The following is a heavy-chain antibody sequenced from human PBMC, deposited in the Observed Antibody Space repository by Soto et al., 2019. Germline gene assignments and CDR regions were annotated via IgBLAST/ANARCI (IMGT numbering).Heavy chain of an antibody. D-gene: IGHD3-3*01. CDR2: INPNSGGT. CDR1: GYTFTGYY. Sequence: GASVKVSCKASGYTFTGYYMHWVRRAPGQGLEWMGWINPNSGGTNYAQKFQGRVTMTRDTSISTAYMELSRLRSDDTAVYYCARTIFEGDYYYGMDVWGQGTTVTVSS. V-gene: IGHV1-2*02. J-gene: IGHJ6*02. CDR3: ARTIFEGDYYYGMDV.